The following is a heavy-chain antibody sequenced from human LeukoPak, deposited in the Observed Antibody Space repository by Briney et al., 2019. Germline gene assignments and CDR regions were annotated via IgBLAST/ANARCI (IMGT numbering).Heavy chain of an antibody. CDR3: ARGGAARPDY. CDR1: GFTFRNYG. CDR2: ISSTSSSR. V-gene: IGHV3-21*06. J-gene: IGHJ4*02. Sequence: PGGSLRLSCAASGFTFRNYGMNWVRQAPGQGLEWVSYISSTSSSRNYADSVKGRFTISRDNVQNSLYLQMNSLRGEDTAVYYCARGGAARPDYWGQGTLVTVSS. D-gene: IGHD6-6*01.